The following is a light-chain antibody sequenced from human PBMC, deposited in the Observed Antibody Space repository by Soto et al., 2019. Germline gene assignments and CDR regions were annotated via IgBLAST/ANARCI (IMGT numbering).Light chain of an antibody. V-gene: IGKV3-20*01. CDR1: QTISGTY. J-gene: IGKJ1*01. CDR2: SSS. CDR3: QQYGSSGT. Sequence: EIVLTQSPGTLSLSPGERATLSCRASQTISGTYLAWYQQKPGQAPRLLIYSSSSRAAGVSDRFSGSGSGTDFSLTISSLQSEDFAVYYCQQYGSSGTFGQGTKVDIK.